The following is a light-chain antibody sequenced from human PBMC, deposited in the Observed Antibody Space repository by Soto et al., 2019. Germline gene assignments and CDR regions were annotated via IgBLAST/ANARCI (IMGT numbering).Light chain of an antibody. CDR1: QSVSSY. CDR2: DAS. J-gene: IGKJ5*01. Sequence: EIVLTQSPATLSLSPGERATLSCRASQSVSSYLAWYQQKPGQAPRLLIYDASNRATGIPVRFSGSGSGTDFTLTISSLEPEDFAVYYCQQRTNRPGITFGQGTRLEIK. CDR3: QQRTNRPGIT. V-gene: IGKV3-11*01.